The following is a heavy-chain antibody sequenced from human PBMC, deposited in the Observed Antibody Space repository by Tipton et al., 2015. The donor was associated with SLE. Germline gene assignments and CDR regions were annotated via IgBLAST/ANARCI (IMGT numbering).Heavy chain of an antibody. CDR3: ARVAAAVRDYFDY. CDR2: IYYSGST. CDR1: GGSISSYY. Sequence: TLSLTCTVSGGSISSYYWSWIRQPPGKGLEWIGDIYYSGSTNYNPPLKSRVTISVDTSKNQFSLKLSSVTAADTAVYYCARVAAAVRDYFDYWGQGTLVTVSS. J-gene: IGHJ4*02. D-gene: IGHD6-13*01. V-gene: IGHV4-59*01.